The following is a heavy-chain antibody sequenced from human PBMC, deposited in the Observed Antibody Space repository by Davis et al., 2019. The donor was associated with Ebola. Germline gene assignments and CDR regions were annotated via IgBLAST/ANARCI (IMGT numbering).Heavy chain of an antibody. J-gene: IGHJ6*02. CDR2: MNPYSGNT. Sequence: ASVQVSCNASGYTFTTFGISWVRQAPGQGLEWMGGMNPYSGNTNYAQKLQGRVTVTTDTSTSTAYIELRSLRSDDTAVYYCARPPCTSCSMDVWGQGTTVTVSS. CDR3: ARPPCTSCSMDV. V-gene: IGHV1-18*01. D-gene: IGHD2-2*01. CDR1: GYTFTTFG.